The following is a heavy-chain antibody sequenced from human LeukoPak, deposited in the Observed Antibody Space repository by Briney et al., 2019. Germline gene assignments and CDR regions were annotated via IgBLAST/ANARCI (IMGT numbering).Heavy chain of an antibody. CDR3: LRERLVKNWFDP. Sequence: ASVKVSCKASGYTFTSYGISWVRQAPGQGLEWMGIINPSGGSTSYAQKFQGRVTMTRDTSTSTVYMELSSLRSEDTAVYYCLRERLVKNWFDPWGQGTLVTVSS. CDR2: INPSGGST. J-gene: IGHJ5*02. D-gene: IGHD4-23*01. V-gene: IGHV1-46*01. CDR1: GYTFTSYG.